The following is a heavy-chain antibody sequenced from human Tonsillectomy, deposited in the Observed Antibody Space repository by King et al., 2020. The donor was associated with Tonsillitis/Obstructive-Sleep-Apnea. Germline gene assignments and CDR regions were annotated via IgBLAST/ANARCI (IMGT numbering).Heavy chain of an antibody. CDR3: AKGTFSGSGNWFDP. V-gene: IGHV3-23*04. D-gene: IGHD3-10*01. J-gene: IGHJ5*02. CDR2: ISGSVGST. Sequence: QLVQSGGGLVQPGGSLRLSCAASGFTFSSYAMNWVRQAPGKGLEWVAAISGSVGSTYYADSVKGRFTISRDNSKNTLYLQMNSLRAEDTAVDYWAKGTFSGSGNWFDPWGQGILVTVSS. CDR1: GFTFSSYA.